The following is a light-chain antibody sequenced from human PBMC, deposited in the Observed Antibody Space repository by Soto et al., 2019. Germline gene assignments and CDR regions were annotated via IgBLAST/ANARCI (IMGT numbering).Light chain of an antibody. J-gene: IGKJ2*01. CDR1: QTIASN. V-gene: IGKV3-15*01. CDR3: QQYHNWPPQYT. CDR2: GAS. Sequence: EIVMTQSPASLSVSPGDGATLSCRASQTIASNLAWYPQKPGQGPRLLIHGASTRADGVPARFSGSGSGTDFTLTISSLQSEDFAVYYCQQYHNWPPQYTFGQGTKLQIK.